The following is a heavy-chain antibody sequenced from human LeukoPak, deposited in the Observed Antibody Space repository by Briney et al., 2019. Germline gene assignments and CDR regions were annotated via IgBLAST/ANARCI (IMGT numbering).Heavy chain of an antibody. D-gene: IGHD5-12*01. CDR1: GFTFSSYS. CDR3: ARAPGVATIFPFDY. CDR2: ISSSSSYI. Sequence: PGGSLRLSCAASGFTFSSYSMNWVRQAPGKGLEWVSSISSSSSYIYYADSVKGRFTISRDNAKNSLYLQMNSLRAEDTAVYYCARAPGVATIFPFDYWGQGTLVTVSS. V-gene: IGHV3-21*01. J-gene: IGHJ4*02.